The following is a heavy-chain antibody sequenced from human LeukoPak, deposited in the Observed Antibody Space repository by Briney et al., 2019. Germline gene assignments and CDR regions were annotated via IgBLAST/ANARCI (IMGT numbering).Heavy chain of an antibody. CDR2: IYYSGST. Sequence: SETLSLTCTVSGGSISSSSYYWGWIRQPPGKGLEWIGSIYYSGSTYYNPSLKSRVTISVDTSRNQFSLKLSSVTAADRAVYYCARSGSTWPYYYFDYWGPGTLVTVSS. J-gene: IGHJ4*02. CDR1: GGSISSSSYY. V-gene: IGHV4-39*01. D-gene: IGHD6-13*01. CDR3: ARSGSTWPYYYFDY.